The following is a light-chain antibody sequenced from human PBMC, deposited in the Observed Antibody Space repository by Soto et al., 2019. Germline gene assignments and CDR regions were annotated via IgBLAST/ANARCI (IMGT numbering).Light chain of an antibody. CDR3: EQYGSSPRT. CDR2: GAS. V-gene: IGKV3-20*01. J-gene: IGKJ1*01. CDR1: QIVTSSY. Sequence: EIVLTQSPATLSVSPGERATLSCRASQIVTSSYLAWYQQKAGQAPRLLIYGASRRATGIPDRFSGSGSGTDFTLTISRLEPEDFAVYYCEQYGSSPRTFGQGTKVDIK.